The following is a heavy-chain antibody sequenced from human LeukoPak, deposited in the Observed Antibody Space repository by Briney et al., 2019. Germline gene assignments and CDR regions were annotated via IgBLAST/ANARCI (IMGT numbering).Heavy chain of an antibody. CDR3: ARVAMYEFFFDY. CDR1: GGSIGIYY. CDR2: IYNSGRT. D-gene: IGHD2-8*01. V-gene: IGHV4-4*07. J-gene: IGHJ4*02. Sequence: PSETLSLTCTVSGGSIGIYYWSWIRQPAGKGLEWIGRIYNSGRTKYSPSLESRVTMSIDTSKNQFSLKLSSVSAADTVVYYCARVAMYEFFFDYWGQGTLVTVSS.